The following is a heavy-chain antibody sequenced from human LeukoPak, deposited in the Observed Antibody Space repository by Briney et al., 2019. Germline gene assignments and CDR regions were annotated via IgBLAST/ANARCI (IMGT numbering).Heavy chain of an antibody. D-gene: IGHD4-11*01. J-gene: IGHJ6*02. CDR1: GYTFTSYG. CDR3: ARSGDSNPPYYYYGMDV. CDR2: IIAYNGNT. Sequence: ASVRVSCRASGYTFTSYGISWVRQTPGQGLEWMGWIIAYNGNTNSAQKLQGRVTMTTDTSTSTAYMELRSLRSDDTAVYYCARSGDSNPPYYYYGMDVWGQGTTVTVSS. V-gene: IGHV1-18*01.